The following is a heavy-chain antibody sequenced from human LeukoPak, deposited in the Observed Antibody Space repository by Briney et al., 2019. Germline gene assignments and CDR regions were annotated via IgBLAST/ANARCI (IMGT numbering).Heavy chain of an antibody. V-gene: IGHV4-59*01. CDR2: IYYSGST. Sequence: SETLSLTCTVSGGSISSYYWSWIRQPPGKGLEWIGYIYYSGSTNYNPSLKSRVTISVDTSKNQFSLKLSSVTAADTAVYYCARALRYFDWLFGYFDYWGQGTLVTVSS. CDR1: GGSISSYY. D-gene: IGHD3-9*01. CDR3: ARALRYFDWLFGYFDY. J-gene: IGHJ4*02.